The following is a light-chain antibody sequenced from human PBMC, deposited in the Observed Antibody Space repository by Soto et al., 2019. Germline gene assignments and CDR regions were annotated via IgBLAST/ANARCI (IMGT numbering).Light chain of an antibody. Sequence: QSVLTQPRSVSGSPGQSVTISCTGTSSDVGGYNYVSWYQQHPGKAPKLMIYDVTKRPSGVPDRFSGSKSGNTASLTISALQSEDEADYYCCSYAGSDTLKVFGGGTKLTVL. CDR2: DVT. CDR1: SSDVGGYNY. CDR3: CSYAGSDTLKV. V-gene: IGLV2-11*01. J-gene: IGLJ3*02.